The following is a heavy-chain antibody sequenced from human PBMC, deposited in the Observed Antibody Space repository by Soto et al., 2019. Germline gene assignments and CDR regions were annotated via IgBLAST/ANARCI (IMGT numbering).Heavy chain of an antibody. J-gene: IGHJ5*02. CDR1: GYTFTSYY. CDR2: INPSGGST. CDR3: ARGPHYYGSGSYGWFDP. Sequence: ASVKVSCKASGYTFTSYYMHWVRQAPGQGLEWMGIINPSGGSTSYAQKFQGRVTMTRDTSTSTVYMELSSLRSEDTAVYYCARGPHYYGSGSYGWFDPWGQGTLVTVSS. V-gene: IGHV1-46*03. D-gene: IGHD3-10*01.